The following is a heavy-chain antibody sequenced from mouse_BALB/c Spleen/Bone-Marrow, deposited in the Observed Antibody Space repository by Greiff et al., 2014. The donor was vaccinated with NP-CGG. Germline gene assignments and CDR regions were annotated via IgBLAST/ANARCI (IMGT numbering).Heavy chain of an antibody. D-gene: IGHD1-1*01. CDR2: IGPANGNT. J-gene: IGHJ3*01. CDR1: GFNIKDTY. Sequence: VQLQQSGAELVKPGASVKLSCTASGFNIKDTYMHWVKQRPEQGLEWIGRIGPANGNTKYDSKSQGKATITADTSSNTAYLQLSSLTSEDTAVYYCAMYYYGSSLFAYWGQGTLVTVSA. CDR3: AMYYYGSSLFAY. V-gene: IGHV14-3*02.